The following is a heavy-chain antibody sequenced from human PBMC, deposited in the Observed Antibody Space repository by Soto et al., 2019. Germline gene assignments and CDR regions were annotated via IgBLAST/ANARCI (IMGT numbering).Heavy chain of an antibody. CDR2: IIPIFGTA. Sequence: ASVKVSCKASGGTFSSYAISWVRQAPGQGLEWMGGIIPIFGTANYAQKFQGRVTITADESTSTAYMELSSLRSEDTAVYYCARAVYSSSPIGGNWFDPWGQGTLVTVSS. CDR1: GGTFSSYA. V-gene: IGHV1-69*13. CDR3: ARAVYSSSPIGGNWFDP. J-gene: IGHJ5*02. D-gene: IGHD6-6*01.